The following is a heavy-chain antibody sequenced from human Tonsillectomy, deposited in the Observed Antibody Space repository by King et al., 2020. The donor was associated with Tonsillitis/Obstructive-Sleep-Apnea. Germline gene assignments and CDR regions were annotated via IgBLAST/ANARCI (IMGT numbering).Heavy chain of an antibody. CDR1: GGSVSSGSYY. Sequence: QLQESGPGLVKPSETLSLTCTVSGGSVSSGSYYWSWIRQPPGKGLEWIGYIYYSGSTNYNPSLKSRVTISVDTSKNQFSLKLSSVTAAETAVYYWARLGTTGTTGAFDIWGKGTMVTVSS. CDR2: IYYSGST. CDR3: ARLGTTGTTGAFDI. V-gene: IGHV4-61*01. J-gene: IGHJ3*02. D-gene: IGHD1-1*01.